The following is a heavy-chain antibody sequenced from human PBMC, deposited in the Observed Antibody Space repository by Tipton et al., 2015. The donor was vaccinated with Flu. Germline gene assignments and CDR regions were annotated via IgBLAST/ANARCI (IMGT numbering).Heavy chain of an antibody. CDR2: IFHTGST. Sequence: LRLSCTISGDSISGDYYWGWIRQPPGKGLEWIGNIFHTGSTYHNPSLRSRVTISVDRSKNQFSLKLSSVTAADTAVYYCARGGLLWFGELSPGYFDYWGQGTLVTVSS. CDR1: GDSISGDYY. CDR3: ARGGLLWFGELSPGYFDY. V-gene: IGHV4-38-2*02. D-gene: IGHD3-10*01. J-gene: IGHJ4*02.